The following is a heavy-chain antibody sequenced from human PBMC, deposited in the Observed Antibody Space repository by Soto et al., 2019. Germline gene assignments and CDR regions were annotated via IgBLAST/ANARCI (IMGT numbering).Heavy chain of an antibody. J-gene: IGHJ5*02. CDR1: GYTFTSYY. V-gene: IGHV1-46*01. D-gene: IGHD3-10*01. CDR3: AREGGINEVRGA. Sequence: ASVKVSCKASGYTFTSYYMHWVRQAPGQGLEWMGIINPSGGSTSYAQKFQGRVTMTRDTSTSTVYMELSSLRSEDTAVYYFAREGGINEVRGAWGQGTLVTVSS. CDR2: INPSGGST.